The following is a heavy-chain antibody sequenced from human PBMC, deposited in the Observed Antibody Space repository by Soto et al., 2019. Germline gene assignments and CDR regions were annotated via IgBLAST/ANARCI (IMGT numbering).Heavy chain of an antibody. CDR2: IYYSGST. Sequence: SETLSLTCTVSGGSISSSSYYWGWIRQPPGKGLEWIGSIYYSGSTYYNPSLKSRVTISVDTSKNQFSLKLSSVTAADTAVYYCARLTEYNWFDPWGQGTLVTVSS. CDR1: GGSISSSSYY. CDR3: ARLTEYNWFDP. V-gene: IGHV4-39*01. J-gene: IGHJ5*02.